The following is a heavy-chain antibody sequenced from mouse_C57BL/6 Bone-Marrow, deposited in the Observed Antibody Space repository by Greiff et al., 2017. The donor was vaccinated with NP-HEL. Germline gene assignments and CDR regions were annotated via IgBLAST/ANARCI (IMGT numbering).Heavy chain of an antibody. CDR3: ARSNYDGYYAMDY. Sequence: VQLQQSGPELVKPGDSVKISCKASGYSFTGYFMNWVMQSHGKSLEWIGRINPYNGDTFYNQKFKGKATLTVDKSSSTAHMELRSLTSEDSAVYYCARSNYDGYYAMDYWGQGTSVTVSS. V-gene: IGHV1-20*01. CDR1: GYSFTGYF. CDR2: INPYNGDT. J-gene: IGHJ4*01. D-gene: IGHD2-4*01.